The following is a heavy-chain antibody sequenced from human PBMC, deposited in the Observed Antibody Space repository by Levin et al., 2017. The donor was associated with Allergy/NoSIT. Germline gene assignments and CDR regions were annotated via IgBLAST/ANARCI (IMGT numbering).Heavy chain of an antibody. V-gene: IGHV4-59*01. CDR2: IYYSGST. CDR3: ARKGGGLPRGFYFDY. CDR1: GGSISSYY. D-gene: IGHD3-16*01. J-gene: IGHJ4*02. Sequence: SETLSLTCTVSGGSISSYYWSWIRQPPGKGLEWIGYIYYSGSTNYNPSLKRRVTISVDTSKNQFSLKLSSVTAADTAVYYCARKGGGLPRGFYFDYWGQGTLVTVSS.